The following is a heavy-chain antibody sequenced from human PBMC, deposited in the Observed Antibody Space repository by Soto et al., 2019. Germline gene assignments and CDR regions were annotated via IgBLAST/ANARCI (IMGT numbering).Heavy chain of an antibody. V-gene: IGHV3-23*01. D-gene: IGHD3-22*01. CDR1: GFTFSSYA. CDR2: ISGSRGST. Sequence: EVQLLESGGGLVQPGGSLRLSCAASGFTFSSYAMSWVRQAPGKGLEWVSAISGSRGSTYYADSVKGRFTISRDDSKNTLYLQMNSLRAEDTAVYYCAKAGTLMIVVVISFDYWGQGTLVTVSS. J-gene: IGHJ4*02. CDR3: AKAGTLMIVVVISFDY.